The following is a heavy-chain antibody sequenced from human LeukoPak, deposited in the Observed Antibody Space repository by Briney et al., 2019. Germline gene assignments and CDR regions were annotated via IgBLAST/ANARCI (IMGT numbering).Heavy chain of an antibody. CDR3: ARDRSAFCVGDCYSVNI. CDR1: GFIFNKYN. Sequence: GGSLRLSCAASGFIFNKYNMNWVRQAPGKGLEWVSYISSGSSAKYYADSVKGRFTISRDNARNSLYLQMNSLRDEDTAVYYCARDRSAFCVGDCYSVNIWGQGTLVTVSS. D-gene: IGHD2-21*02. J-gene: IGHJ4*02. CDR2: ISSGSSAK. V-gene: IGHV3-48*02.